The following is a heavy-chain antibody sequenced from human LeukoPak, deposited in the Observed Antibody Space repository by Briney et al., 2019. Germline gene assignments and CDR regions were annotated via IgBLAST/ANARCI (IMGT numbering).Heavy chain of an antibody. J-gene: IGHJ4*02. CDR3: ARSDSSGYYPAGLDY. CDR2: IYQSGST. D-gene: IGHD3-22*01. Sequence: SQTLSLTCNVSGASVTSGGHYWSWIRQPPGKGLEWIGYIYQSGSTSYNPSLKSRVTISIDMSRNQFSLKLSSVTAADTAVYYCARSDSSGYYPAGLDYWGQGTLVTVSS. CDR1: GASVTSGGHY. V-gene: IGHV4-30-2*01.